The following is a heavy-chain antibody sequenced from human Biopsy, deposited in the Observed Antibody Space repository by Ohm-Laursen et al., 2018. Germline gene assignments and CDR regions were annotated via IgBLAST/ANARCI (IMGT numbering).Heavy chain of an antibody. CDR1: GYTFTTYY. V-gene: IGHV1-46*01. CDR2: INPSGNST. Sequence: SVKVSCKASGYTFTTYYIHWVRQAPGQGLEWMGIINPSGNSTAYTQNFQGRVTMTWDTSTSAVHMELSSLRFEDTAVYYCALASFDYWGQGTLVTVSS. J-gene: IGHJ4*02. CDR3: ALASFDY.